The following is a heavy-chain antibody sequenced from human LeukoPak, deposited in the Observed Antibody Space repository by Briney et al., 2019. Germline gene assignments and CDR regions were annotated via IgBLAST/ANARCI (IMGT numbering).Heavy chain of an antibody. V-gene: IGHV4-59*01. CDR3: ARTSGDTIFGDIDY. J-gene: IGHJ4*02. D-gene: IGHD3-3*01. CDR1: GGSISSYY. CDR2: IYYSGST. Sequence: SETLSLTCTVSGGSISSYYWSWIRQPPGKGLEWIGYIYYSGSTNYNPSLKSRVTISVDTSKNQFSLKLSSVTAADMAVYYCARTSGDTIFGDIDYWGQGTLVTVSS.